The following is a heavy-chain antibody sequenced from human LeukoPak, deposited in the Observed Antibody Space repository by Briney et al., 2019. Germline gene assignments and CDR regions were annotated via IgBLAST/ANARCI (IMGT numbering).Heavy chain of an antibody. Sequence: PGGSLRLSCAASGFTFSSYWMTWVRQAPGKGLEWVANIKQEGSKKDYVDSVKGRFTIFRDNAKDSLYLQMNSLRVEDTAVYYCARGVGDNGILGYWGRGTMVAVSS. CDR1: GFTFSSYW. CDR2: IKQEGSKK. CDR3: ARGVGDNGILGY. J-gene: IGHJ4*02. V-gene: IGHV3-7*01. D-gene: IGHD2-15*01.